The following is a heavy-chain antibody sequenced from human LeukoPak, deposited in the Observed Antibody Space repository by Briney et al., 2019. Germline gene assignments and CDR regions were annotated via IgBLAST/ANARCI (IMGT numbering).Heavy chain of an antibody. CDR1: GGSNY. V-gene: IGHV4-59*08. Sequence: PSQTLSLTCTVSGGSNYWSWIRQPPGKGLEWIGYIHYSGSTSYNPSLKSRVTISIDTSKNQFSLKLNSVTAADTAVYYCARHIPVSYDAFDLWGRGTTVTVSS. CDR2: IHYSGST. D-gene: IGHD6-19*01. CDR3: ARHIPVSYDAFDL. J-gene: IGHJ3*01.